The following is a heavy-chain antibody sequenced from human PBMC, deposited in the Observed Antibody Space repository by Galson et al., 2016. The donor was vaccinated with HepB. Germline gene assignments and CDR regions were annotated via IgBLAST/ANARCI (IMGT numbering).Heavy chain of an antibody. CDR1: GYTYNTYN. V-gene: IGHV1-46*02. CDR2: IKPSGGNT. D-gene: IGHD1-14*01. J-gene: IGHJ4*02. CDR3: ARELDHSFYFDY. Sequence: SVKVSCKASGYTYNTYNMHWVRQAPGQELEWMGIIKPSGGNTIYAQKFQDRLTMTRDTSTSTVYMELHSLRSQDPAVYYCARELDHSFYFDYWGQGTLLTVSS.